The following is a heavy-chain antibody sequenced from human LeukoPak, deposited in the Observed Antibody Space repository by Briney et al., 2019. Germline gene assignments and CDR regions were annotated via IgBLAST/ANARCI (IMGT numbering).Heavy chain of an antibody. CDR1: GFTFSSYW. D-gene: IGHD3-16*01. V-gene: IGHV3-7*03. CDR3: ARGGGLDV. J-gene: IGHJ6*02. CDR2: INHNGNVN. Sequence: GGSLRLSCAASGFTFSSYWMNWARQAPGKGLESVASINHNGNVNYYVDSAKGRFTISRDNAKNSLYLQMSNLRAEDTAVYFCARGGGLDVWGQGATVTVSS.